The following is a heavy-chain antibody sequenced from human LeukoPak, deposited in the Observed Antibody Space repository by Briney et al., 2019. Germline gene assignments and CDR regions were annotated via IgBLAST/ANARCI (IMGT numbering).Heavy chain of an antibody. D-gene: IGHD7-27*01. CDR2: IYPRGSA. Sequence: PSETLSLTCAVSGGSISSGSYSWSWIRQPPGKGLEWIGYIYPRGSAYYNPSLKSRVILSLDKSANQFSLNLSSVTAADTAVYYCARFSPRAMGNYLDFWGQGTLVTVSS. V-gene: IGHV4-30-2*01. J-gene: IGHJ4*02. CDR3: ARFSPRAMGNYLDF. CDR1: GGSISSGSYS.